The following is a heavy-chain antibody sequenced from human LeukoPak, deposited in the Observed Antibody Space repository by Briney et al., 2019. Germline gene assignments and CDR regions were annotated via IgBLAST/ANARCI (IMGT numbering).Heavy chain of an antibody. CDR1: GFTFSHYD. CDR3: GRDPNGNYIGAFEM. Sequence: GGSLRLSCTASGFTFSHYDMTWVRQAPGKWLEWVSSIHGGADIPSYADSVKGRFTISRDNSKNTLFLEMNSLRGEDTAVYYCGRDPNGNYIGAFEMWGPGTKVTVSS. V-gene: IGHV3-23*01. D-gene: IGHD1-7*01. J-gene: IGHJ3*02. CDR2: IHGGADIP.